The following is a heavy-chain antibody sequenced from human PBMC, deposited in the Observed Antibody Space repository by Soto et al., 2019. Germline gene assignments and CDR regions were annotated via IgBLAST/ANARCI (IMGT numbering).Heavy chain of an antibody. CDR1: GFTVSHNY. CDR3: ASGSPSGRHY. V-gene: IGHV3-53*04. Sequence: EVQLVESGGGLVQPGGSLRLSCAASGFTVSHNYMSWVRQAPGKGLEWVSVMYFGGGTYYADSVKGRFITSRHKSKNTLYLQMNSRRAEDTAVYYCASGSPSGRHYWGQGTLVTVSS. J-gene: IGHJ4*02. CDR2: MYFGGGT. D-gene: IGHD5-12*01.